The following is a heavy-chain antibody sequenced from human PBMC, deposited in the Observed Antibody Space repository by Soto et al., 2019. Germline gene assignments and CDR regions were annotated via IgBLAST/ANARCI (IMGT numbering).Heavy chain of an antibody. D-gene: IGHD3-22*01. V-gene: IGHV4-59*01. CDR3: ARVTYYYDSSGYYDGYYFDY. CDR1: GGSISSYY. CDR2: IYYSGST. J-gene: IGHJ4*02. Sequence: KPSETLSLTCTVSGGSISSYYWSWIRQPPGKGLEWIGYIYYSGSTNYNPSLKSRVTISVDTSKNQFSLKLSSVTAADTAVYYCARVTYYYDSSGYYDGYYFDYWGQGTQVTVSS.